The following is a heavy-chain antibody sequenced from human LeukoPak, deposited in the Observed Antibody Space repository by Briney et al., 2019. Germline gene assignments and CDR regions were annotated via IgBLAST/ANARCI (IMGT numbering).Heavy chain of an antibody. CDR2: INHSGST. CDR3: ARRGNLWAR. Sequence: PSETLSLTCAVYGGSFSGYYWSWIRQPPGKGLEWIGEINHSGSTNYNPSLKSRVTISVDTSKNQFSLKLSSVIAADTAVYYCARRGNLWARWGQGTLVTVSS. CDR1: GGSFSGYY. D-gene: IGHD2/OR15-2a*01. J-gene: IGHJ4*02. V-gene: IGHV4-34*01.